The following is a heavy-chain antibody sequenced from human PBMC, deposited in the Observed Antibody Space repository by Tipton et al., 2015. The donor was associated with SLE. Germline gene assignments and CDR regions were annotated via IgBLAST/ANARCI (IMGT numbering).Heavy chain of an antibody. CDR3: ASGFWNGY. Sequence: TLSLTCAVYGGTFSGYYWSWIRQPPGKGLEWIGEINHSGSTNYNPSLKSRVTISVDTSKNQFSLKLSSVTAADTAVYYCASGFWNGYWGQGTLVTVSS. J-gene: IGHJ4*02. CDR1: GGTFSGYY. V-gene: IGHV4-34*01. CDR2: INHSGST. D-gene: IGHD3-3*01.